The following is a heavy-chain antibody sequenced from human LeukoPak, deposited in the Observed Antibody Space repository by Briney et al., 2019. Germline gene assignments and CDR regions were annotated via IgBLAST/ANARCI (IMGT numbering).Heavy chain of an antibody. V-gene: IGHV3-48*01. CDR2: ITSSSSTM. CDR1: GFTFSSYS. D-gene: IGHD3-22*01. J-gene: IGHJ4*02. Sequence: GGSLRLSCAASGFTFSSYSMNWVRQAPGKGLEWVSYITSSSSTMYYADSVKGRFTISRDNAKNSLYLQMNSLRAEDTAVYYCARGGWDSSGYAALHHFDSWGQGTLVTVPS. CDR3: ARGGWDSSGYAALHHFDS.